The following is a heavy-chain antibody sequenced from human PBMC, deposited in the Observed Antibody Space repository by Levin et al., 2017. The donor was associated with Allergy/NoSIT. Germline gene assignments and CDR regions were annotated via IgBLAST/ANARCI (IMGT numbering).Heavy chain of an antibody. Sequence: LSLTCAPSGFTFTDYYMAWIRQAPGKGLEWVSYISSSSSYIYYADSVKGRFTISRDNAKNSLYLQMNSLRAEDTAVYYCARGLSGSYGLFDYWGQGTLVTVSS. D-gene: IGHD1-26*01. CDR1: GFTFTDYY. J-gene: IGHJ4*02. V-gene: IGHV3-11*06. CDR3: ARGLSGSYGLFDY. CDR2: ISSSSSYI.